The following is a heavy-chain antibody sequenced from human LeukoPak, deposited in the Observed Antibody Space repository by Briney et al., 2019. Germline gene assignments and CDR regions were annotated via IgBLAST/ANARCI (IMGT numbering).Heavy chain of an antibody. CDR3: ARWWGFDP. CDR2: ISSSGST. CDR1: GDSISSGDYY. D-gene: IGHD2-15*01. V-gene: IGHV4-61*02. J-gene: IGHJ5*02. Sequence: SQTLSLTCTVSGDSISSGDYYWSWIRQPAGKGLEWIGRISSSGSTNYNPSLKSRVTISVDTSNKQFSLKLTSVTAADTAVYYCARWWGFDPWGQGTLVTVSS.